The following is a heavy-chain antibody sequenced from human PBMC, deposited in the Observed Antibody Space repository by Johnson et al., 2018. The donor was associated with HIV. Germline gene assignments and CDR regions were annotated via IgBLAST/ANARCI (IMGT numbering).Heavy chain of an antibody. D-gene: IGHD5-24*01. J-gene: IGHJ3*02. CDR3: AKEKNGYHWTFDI. V-gene: IGHV3-30*02. Sequence: QLVESGGGVVQPGRSLRLSCVASGFTFSSYAMHWVRQAPGKGLEWVSFIRYDGKDKYYADFVKGRFTISRDNSKKTLSLQMNSLRAEDTAVYYCAKEKNGYHWTFDIWGQGTMVTVSS. CDR2: IRYDGKDK. CDR1: GFTFSSYA.